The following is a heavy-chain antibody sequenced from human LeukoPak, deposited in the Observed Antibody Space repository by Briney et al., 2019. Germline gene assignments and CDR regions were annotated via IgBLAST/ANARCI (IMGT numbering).Heavy chain of an antibody. CDR1: GFTFSSYA. CDR2: INDSGGNT. D-gene: IGHD3-10*01. CDR3: AKTSAGIRGGYFDY. J-gene: IGHJ4*02. V-gene: IGHV3-23*01. Sequence: PEGSLRLSCAASGFTFSSYAMSWVRQAPGKGQEWVSLINDSGGNTYYADSVKGRFTISRDNSKNTLFLQMSSLRAEDTAVYYCAKTSAGIRGGYFDYWGQGTLVTVSS.